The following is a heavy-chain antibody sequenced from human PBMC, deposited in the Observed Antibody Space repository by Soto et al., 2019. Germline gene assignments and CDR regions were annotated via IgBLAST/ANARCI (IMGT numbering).Heavy chain of an antibody. J-gene: IGHJ6*02. V-gene: IGHV3-30*03. Sequence: QVQLVESGGGVVQPGRSLRLSCAASGFSFSNNGMHWVRQAPGKGLEWVAIISYDGSKKFYADSVKGRFTISRDNSKNTLYLQMNSLRVEDTAVYYCARKERRLSSSWYYYYYGMDVWGQGTTVTVSS. CDR1: GFSFSNNG. CDR2: ISYDGSKK. CDR3: ARKERRLSSSWYYYYYGMDV. D-gene: IGHD6-13*01.